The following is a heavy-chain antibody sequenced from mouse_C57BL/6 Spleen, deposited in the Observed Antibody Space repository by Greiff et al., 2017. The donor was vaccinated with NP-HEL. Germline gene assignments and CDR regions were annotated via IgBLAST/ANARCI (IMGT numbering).Heavy chain of an antibody. CDR2: ISGGGGNT. CDR3: ARQSYYGLFDY. J-gene: IGHJ2*01. D-gene: IGHD1-2*01. Sequence: EVKVEESGGGLVKPGGSLKLSCAASGFTFSSYTMSWVRQTPEKRLEWVATISGGGGNTYYPDSVKGRFTISRDNAKNTLYLQMSSLRSEDTALYYCARQSYYGLFDYWGQGTTLTVSS. V-gene: IGHV5-9*01. CDR1: GFTFSSYT.